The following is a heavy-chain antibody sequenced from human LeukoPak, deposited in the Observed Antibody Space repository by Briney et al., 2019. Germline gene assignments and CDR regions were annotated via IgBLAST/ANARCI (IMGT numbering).Heavy chain of an antibody. V-gene: IGHV3-7*01. CDR2: IKQDGSEK. Sequence: GGSLRLSCAASGFTFSSYWMSWVRQAPGKGLEWVANIKQDGSEKYYVDSVKGRFTISRDNAKNSLYLQMNSLRAEDTAVYYCARAAGYSSSYNWFDPWGQGTLVTVSS. J-gene: IGHJ5*02. CDR1: GFTFSSYW. CDR3: ARAAGYSSSYNWFDP. D-gene: IGHD6-6*01.